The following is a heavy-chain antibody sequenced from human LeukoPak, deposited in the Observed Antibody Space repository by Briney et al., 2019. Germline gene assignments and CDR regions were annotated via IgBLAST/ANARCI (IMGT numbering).Heavy chain of an antibody. D-gene: IGHD3-3*01. CDR3: ARSGIFGVVHHYYYYYMDV. Sequence: SVKVSCKASGGTFSSYAISWVRQAPGQGLEWMGGIIPIFGTANYAQKFQGRVTITADESTSTAYMELSSLRSEDTAVYYCARSGIFGVVHHYYYYYMDVWGKGTTVTVSS. J-gene: IGHJ6*03. CDR1: GGTFSSYA. V-gene: IGHV1-69*13. CDR2: IIPIFGTA.